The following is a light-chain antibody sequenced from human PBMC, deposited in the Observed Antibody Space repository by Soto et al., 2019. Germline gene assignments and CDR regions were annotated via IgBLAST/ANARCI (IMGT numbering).Light chain of an antibody. CDR1: QGISSY. J-gene: IGKJ4*02. CDR3: QQYYSYPPT. CDR2: AAS. V-gene: IGKV1-8*01. Sequence: AIRMTQSPSSFSASTGDRVTITCRASQGISSYLAWYQQKPGKAPKLLIYAASTLQSGVPSRFSGSGSGTDFNLTISCLQSEDFATYYCQQYYSYPPTCGGGTKVEIK.